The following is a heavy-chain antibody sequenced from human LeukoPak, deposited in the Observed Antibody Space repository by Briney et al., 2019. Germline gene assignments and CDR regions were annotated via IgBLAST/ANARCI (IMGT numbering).Heavy chain of an antibody. V-gene: IGHV4-34*01. Sequence: PSETLSLTCAVYGGSFSGYYWSWIRQPPGKGLEWIGEINHSGSTNYNPSLKSRVTISVDTSKNQFSLKLSSVTAADTAVYYCARDVVVVPAADGYYGMDVWGQGTTVTVSS. CDR2: INHSGST. CDR1: GGSFSGYY. CDR3: ARDVVVVPAADGYYGMDV. D-gene: IGHD2-2*01. J-gene: IGHJ6*02.